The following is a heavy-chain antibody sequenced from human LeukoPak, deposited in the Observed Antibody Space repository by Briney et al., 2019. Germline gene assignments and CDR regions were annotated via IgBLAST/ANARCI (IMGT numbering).Heavy chain of an antibody. Sequence: ASVKVSCKASGYTFSDYYIHWVRQAPGLGLEWMRWINPNSGGTNYAQEFQGRVTMTRYTSISTAYVELNRLRSDDTAVYYCARDLLDCSSTSCYVLDYWGQGTQVTVSS. CDR1: GYTFSDYY. J-gene: IGHJ4*02. D-gene: IGHD2-2*01. V-gene: IGHV1-2*02. CDR2: INPNSGGT. CDR3: ARDLLDCSSTSCYVLDY.